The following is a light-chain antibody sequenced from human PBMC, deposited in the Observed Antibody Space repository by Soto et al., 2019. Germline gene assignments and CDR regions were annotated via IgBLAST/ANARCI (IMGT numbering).Light chain of an antibody. Sequence: QSALTQPASVSGSPGQSITISCTGTISDVGGYNYVSWYQQHPGKAPKLMIYEVDSRPSGVSNRFSGSKSGNTASLTISGLQAEDEAAYYCSSCTSGNTVVFGGGTKLTVL. J-gene: IGLJ2*01. CDR3: SSCTSGNTVV. CDR1: ISDVGGYNY. CDR2: EVD. V-gene: IGLV2-14*01.